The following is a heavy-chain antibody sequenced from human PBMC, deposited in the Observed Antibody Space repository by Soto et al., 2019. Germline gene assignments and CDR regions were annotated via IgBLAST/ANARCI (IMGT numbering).Heavy chain of an antibody. Sequence: QVQLVQSGAEVKKPGASVKVSCKASGYTFTSYGISWVRQAPGQGLEWMGWISAYNGNTNYAQKLQGRVTMTTDTSTSTAYMELRSLRSDDTAVYYCACGIPYSDILTGYYVEYFQHWGQGTLVTVSS. CDR1: GYTFTSYG. CDR2: ISAYNGNT. D-gene: IGHD3-9*01. V-gene: IGHV1-18*01. J-gene: IGHJ1*01. CDR3: ACGIPYSDILTGYYVEYFQH.